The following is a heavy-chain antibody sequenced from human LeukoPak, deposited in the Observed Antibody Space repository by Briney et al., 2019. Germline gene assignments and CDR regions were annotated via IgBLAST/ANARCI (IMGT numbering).Heavy chain of an antibody. V-gene: IGHV3-66*01. CDR1: GFTFSSYA. CDR2: IYSGGST. J-gene: IGHJ4*02. Sequence: GGSLRLSCAASGFTFSSYAMSWVRQAPGKGLEWVSVIYSGGSTYYADSVKGRFTISRDNSKNTLYLQMNSLRAEDTAVYYCVGSTQGLDYWGQGTLVTVSS. D-gene: IGHD2-15*01. CDR3: VGSTQGLDY.